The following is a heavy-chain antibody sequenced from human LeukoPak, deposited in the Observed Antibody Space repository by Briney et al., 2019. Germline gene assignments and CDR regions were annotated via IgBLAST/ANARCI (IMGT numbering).Heavy chain of an antibody. J-gene: IGHJ4*02. CDR1: AYTLSSNG. D-gene: IGHD6-13*01. V-gene: IGHV1-18*01. Sequence: ASVKVSCKVFAYTLSSNGITWVRQAPGQGLEWMGWFNPENGNTNYAQKVQGRVTMTADTSTSTSYMELRSLRSDDTAVYYCAREHSSSWDQFDYWGQGTLVTVSS. CDR2: FNPENGNT. CDR3: AREHSSSWDQFDY.